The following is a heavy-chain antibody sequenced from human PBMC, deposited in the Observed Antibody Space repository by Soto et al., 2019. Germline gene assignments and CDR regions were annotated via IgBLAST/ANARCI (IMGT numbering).Heavy chain of an antibody. D-gene: IGHD3-10*01. Sequence: SETLPLPCAVYGGSFSGFYWSWIRQPPRKGLEWIGEINHSGSTTYNPSLKSRVTISVDPSKNQFSLKLSSVTAGDTAVYYCARGPLGQLVRSLRYWGQGTLGTVSS. J-gene: IGHJ4*02. CDR3: ARGPLGQLVRSLRY. V-gene: IGHV4-34*01. CDR1: GGSFSGFY. CDR2: INHSGST.